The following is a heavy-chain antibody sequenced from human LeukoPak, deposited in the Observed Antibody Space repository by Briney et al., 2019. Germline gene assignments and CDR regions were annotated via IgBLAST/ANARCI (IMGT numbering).Heavy chain of an antibody. CDR2: INPNSGGT. D-gene: IGHD3-22*01. Sequence: ASVKVSCKASGYTFTGNYIHWVRQAPGQGPEWMGWINPNSGGTKYAQKFQGRVTMTRDTSITTAYMELSSLRSDDTAVYYCARGMIVAGFDYWGQGTLVTVSS. CDR3: ARGMIVAGFDY. CDR1: GYTFTGNY. V-gene: IGHV1-2*02. J-gene: IGHJ4*02.